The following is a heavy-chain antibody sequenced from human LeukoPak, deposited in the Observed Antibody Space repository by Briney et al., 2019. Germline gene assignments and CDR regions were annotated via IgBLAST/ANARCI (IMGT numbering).Heavy chain of an antibody. D-gene: IGHD3-3*01. CDR3: ARVEVTIFGVMRDY. CDR2: IYYSGST. V-gene: IGHV4-39*01. CDR1: GGSISSSSYY. Sequence: SETLSLTCTVSGGSISSSSYYWGWTRQPPGKGLEWIGSIYYSGSTYYNPSLKSRVTISVDTSKNQFSLKLSSVTAADTAVYYCARVEVTIFGVMRDYWGQGTLVTVSS. J-gene: IGHJ4*02.